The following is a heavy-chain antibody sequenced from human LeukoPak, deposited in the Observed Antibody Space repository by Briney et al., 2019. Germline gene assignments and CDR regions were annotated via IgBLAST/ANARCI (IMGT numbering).Heavy chain of an antibody. D-gene: IGHD3-10*01. CDR1: GYTLTELS. CDR3: ATSAGGTGSNFDY. J-gene: IGHJ4*02. V-gene: IGHV1-24*01. Sequence: ASVKVSCKVSGYTLTELSMHWVRQAPGKGLEWMGGFDPEDGETIYAQKFQGRVTMTEDTSTDTAYMELSSLRSEDTAVYYCATSAGGTGSNFDYWGREPWSPSPQ. CDR2: FDPEDGET.